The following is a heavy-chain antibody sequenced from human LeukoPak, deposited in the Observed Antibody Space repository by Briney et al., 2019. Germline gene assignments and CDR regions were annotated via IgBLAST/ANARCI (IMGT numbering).Heavy chain of an antibody. V-gene: IGHV1-69*04. CDR3: AKESILYKDYWARETYGLDV. Sequence: SVKVSCKSSGGTLSSYPISWVRQAPGQGLEWMGRVIPMYGISNYAQKFQGRVTITADKSTSTAYMEVRSLRSDDTAVYFRAKESILYKDYWARETYGLDVWGQGTTVIVSS. D-gene: IGHD2-8*01. J-gene: IGHJ6*02. CDR2: VIPMYGIS. CDR1: GGTLSSYP.